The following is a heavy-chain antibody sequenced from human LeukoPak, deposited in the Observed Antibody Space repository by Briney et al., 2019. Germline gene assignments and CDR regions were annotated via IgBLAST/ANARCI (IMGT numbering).Heavy chain of an antibody. CDR1: GYTFTSYA. D-gene: IGHD3-9*01. J-gene: IGHJ4*02. Sequence: ASVKVSCKASGYTFTSYAMHWVRQAPGQRLEWMGWINAGNGNTKYSQKFQGRVTITRDTSASTAYMELSSLRSEDTAVYYCARSRAHQYYDILTGTFDYWGQGTLVTVSS. CDR3: ARSRAHQYYDILTGTFDY. CDR2: INAGNGNT. V-gene: IGHV1-3*01.